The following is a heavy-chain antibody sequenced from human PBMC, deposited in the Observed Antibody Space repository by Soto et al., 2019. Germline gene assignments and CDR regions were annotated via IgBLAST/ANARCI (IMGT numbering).Heavy chain of an antibody. D-gene: IGHD3-10*01. CDR2: INPNSGGT. J-gene: IGHJ4*02. CDR1: GYTFTGYY. Sequence: ASVKVSCKASGYTFTGYYMHWVRQAPGQGLEWMGWINPNSGGTNYAQKFRGRVTMTRDTSISTAYMELSRLRSDDTAVYYCARVTMVRGVIIKGDYWGQGTPVTVYS. V-gene: IGHV1-2*02. CDR3: ARVTMVRGVIIKGDY.